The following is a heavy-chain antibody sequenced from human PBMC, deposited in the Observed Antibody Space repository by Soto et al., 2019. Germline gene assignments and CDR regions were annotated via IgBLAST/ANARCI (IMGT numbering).Heavy chain of an antibody. CDR2: ISHDGINK. CDR1: GFTFSSYA. J-gene: IGHJ4*03. V-gene: IGHV3-30-3*01. Sequence: QVLLVDSGGGVVQPGRSLRLSCAASGFTFSSYAMNWVRQAPGKGLEWVALISHDGINKYYADSVRGRFTISRDSSTNTLYLQMNSLRAADTAVYYCGRCTSTSCHLGSDYWGQGTTVTVSS. CDR3: GRCTSTSCHLGSDY. D-gene: IGHD2-2*01.